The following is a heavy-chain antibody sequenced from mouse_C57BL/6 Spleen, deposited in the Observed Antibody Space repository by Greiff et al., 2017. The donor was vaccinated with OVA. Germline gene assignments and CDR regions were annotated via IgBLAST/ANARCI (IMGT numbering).Heavy chain of an antibody. Sequence: QVQLKQSGPGLVAPSQSLSITCTVSGFSLTSYAISWVRQPPGKGLERLGVIWTGGGTNYNTTLKSRLSISKDNSKSQVFLKMNSLQTDDTARYYCARDDYDEYAMDYWGQGTSVTVSS. CDR2: IWTGGGT. V-gene: IGHV2-9-1*01. J-gene: IGHJ4*01. CDR3: ARDDYDEYAMDY. D-gene: IGHD2-4*01. CDR1: GFSLTSYA.